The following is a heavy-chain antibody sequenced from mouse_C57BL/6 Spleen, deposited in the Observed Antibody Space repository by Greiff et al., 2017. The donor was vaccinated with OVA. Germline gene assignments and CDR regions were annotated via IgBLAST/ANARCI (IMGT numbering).Heavy chain of an antibody. J-gene: IGHJ4*01. Sequence: VQLQQPGAELVKPGASVKLSCKASGYTFTSYWMHWVKQRPGQGLEWIGMIHPNSGSTNYNEKFKSKATLTVDKSSITAYMQLSSLTSEDSAVYYCARDYGSSYKAMDYWGQGTSVTVSS. D-gene: IGHD1-1*01. CDR3: ARDYGSSYKAMDY. CDR1: GYTFTSYW. V-gene: IGHV1-64*01. CDR2: IHPNSGST.